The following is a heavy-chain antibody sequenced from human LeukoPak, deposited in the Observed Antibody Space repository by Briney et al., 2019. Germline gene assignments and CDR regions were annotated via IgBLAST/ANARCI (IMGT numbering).Heavy chain of an antibody. CDR1: GGSISSGDYY. V-gene: IGHV4-61*02. CDR3: AREGGAYYDFWSGYYPFDY. CDR2: IYTSGST. D-gene: IGHD3-3*01. Sequence: PSETLSLTCTVSGGSISSGDYYWSWIRQPAGKGLEWIGRIYTSGSTNYNPSLKSRVTMSVDTSKNQFSLKLSSVTAADTAVYYCAREGGAYYDFWSGYYPFDYWGQGTLVTVSS. J-gene: IGHJ4*02.